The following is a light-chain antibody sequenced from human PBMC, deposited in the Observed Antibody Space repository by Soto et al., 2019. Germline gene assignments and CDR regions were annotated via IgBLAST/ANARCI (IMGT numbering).Light chain of an antibody. J-gene: IGLJ2*01. CDR2: YNS. V-gene: IGLV3-21*04. CDR3: QVWDSSSVI. Sequence: SYELTQPPSVSVAPGKTASITCGGNNIGSKSVHWYQQKPGQAPILVIDYNSDRPSGIPERFSGSNSGNTATLTITRVEAGDEADFYCQVWDSSSVIFGGGTKLTVL. CDR1: NIGSKS.